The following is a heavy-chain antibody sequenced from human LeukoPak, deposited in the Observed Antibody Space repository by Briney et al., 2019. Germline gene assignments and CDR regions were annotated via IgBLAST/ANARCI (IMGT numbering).Heavy chain of an antibody. D-gene: IGHD3-10*01. CDR3: TRAHGRITRDAYLDY. CDR2: IKEDGSER. Sequence: PGGSLRLSCEGSAFIFSGHWMNWVRQTPGKGLEWVASIKEDGSERQYVDSVKGRFSISRDNTKGSLFLQLNSLRAEDTAVYYCTRAHGRITRDAYLDYWGQGTLVTVSS. V-gene: IGHV3-7*03. CDR1: AFIFSGHW. J-gene: IGHJ4*02.